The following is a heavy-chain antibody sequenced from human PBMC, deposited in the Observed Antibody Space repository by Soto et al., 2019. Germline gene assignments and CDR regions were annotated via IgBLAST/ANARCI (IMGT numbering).Heavy chain of an antibody. CDR1: GFTFSSYG. D-gene: IGHD3-10*02. CDR2: IWYDGNV. V-gene: IGHV3-33*01. Sequence: SLRLSCAASGFTFSSYGMHWVRQAPGKGLEWVAVIWYDGNVLYADSVRGRFTISADNAENSVILQMNSLRDEDSAVYFCVRDRDLYRDMFHADLWGQGTLVTVSS. J-gene: IGHJ4*01. CDR3: VRDRDLYRDMFHADL.